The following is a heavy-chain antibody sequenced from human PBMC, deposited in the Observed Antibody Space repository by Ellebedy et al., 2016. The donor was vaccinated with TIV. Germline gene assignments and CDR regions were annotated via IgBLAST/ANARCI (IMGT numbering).Heavy chain of an antibody. V-gene: IGHV3-74*01. J-gene: IGHJ3*02. CDR2: IAEEGTVT. CDR3: ARVTHYDISDI. CDR1: GFTFRSYW. D-gene: IGHD3-9*01. Sequence: GESLKISCEASGFTFRSYWMHWVRQAPGKGLEWVSHIAEEGTVTGYADSVKGRFTISRDNAKNSLYLQMNSLRAEDTAVYYCARVTHYDISDIWGQGTMVTVSS.